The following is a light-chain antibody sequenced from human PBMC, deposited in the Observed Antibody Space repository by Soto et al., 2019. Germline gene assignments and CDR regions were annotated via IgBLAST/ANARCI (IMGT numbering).Light chain of an antibody. V-gene: IGKV1-9*01. CDR3: QQLRSYPST. CDR2: AAS. J-gene: IGKJ4*01. CDR1: QDIAIY. Sequence: IQLTQSPSSQSASVGYRATITCRASQDIAIYLAWYQQKPGEAPKLLIYAASTLHGGVPSRFSGSGSGTDFALTITSLQAEDFATYYCQQLRSYPSTFAGGTKVDIK.